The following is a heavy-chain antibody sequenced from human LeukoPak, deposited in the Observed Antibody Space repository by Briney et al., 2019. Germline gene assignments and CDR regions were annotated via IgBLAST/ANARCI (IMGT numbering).Heavy chain of an antibody. V-gene: IGHV3-9*01. J-gene: IGHJ6*02. CDR1: GFTFDDYA. Sequence: GESLRLSCAASGFTFDDYAMHWVRQAPGKGLEWVSGISWNSGSIGYADSVKGRFTISRDNAKNSLYLQMNSLRAEDTALYYCAKDLEYSSSSDGMDVWGQGTTVTVSS. CDR3: AKDLEYSSSSDGMDV. D-gene: IGHD6-6*01. CDR2: ISWNSGSI.